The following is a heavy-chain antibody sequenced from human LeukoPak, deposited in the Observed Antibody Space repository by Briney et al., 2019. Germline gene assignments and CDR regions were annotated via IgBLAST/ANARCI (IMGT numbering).Heavy chain of an antibody. Sequence: SETLSLTCSVSGYSITSGYFWGWIRQPPGKGLEWIGSIYHSGSTYYNPSLKSRVTISLDTPKNQFSLKLSSVTAADTAVYYCARVTGYMIEDYFDYWGQGTLVTVSS. D-gene: IGHD3-22*01. CDR2: IYHSGST. CDR1: GYSITSGYF. V-gene: IGHV4-38-2*02. J-gene: IGHJ4*02. CDR3: ARVTGYMIEDYFDY.